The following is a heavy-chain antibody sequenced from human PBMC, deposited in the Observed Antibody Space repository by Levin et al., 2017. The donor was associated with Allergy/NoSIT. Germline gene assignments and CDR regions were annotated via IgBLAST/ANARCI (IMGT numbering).Heavy chain of an antibody. D-gene: IGHD6-25*01. Sequence: PGGSLRLSCKTSGYIFTTKYVHWVRQAPGQGLEWLGVINPSEGDTNYAQELQGRVSITRDTSTSTVYMELSSLRSEDTALYFCAGEGGTIEAGAKKFDYWGQGTLVTVSS. CDR1: GYIFTTKY. J-gene: IGHJ4*02. CDR3: AGEGGTIEAGAKKFDY. V-gene: IGHV1-46*01. CDR2: INPSEGDT.